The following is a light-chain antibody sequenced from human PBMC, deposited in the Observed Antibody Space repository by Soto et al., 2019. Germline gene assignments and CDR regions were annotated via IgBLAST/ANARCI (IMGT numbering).Light chain of an antibody. CDR1: SSDVGSYSL. V-gene: IGLV2-23*01. CDR2: EDI. CDR3: YTYAGGSTYL. J-gene: IGLJ1*01. Sequence: QSVLTQPASVYESPGQSITIYYTGTSSDVGSYSLLSWYQHHPGKAPKLIIYEDIKGPSGVSNRFSGSKSGNTASLRISGLQAEDEADYYCYTYAGGSTYLFGTGTKVTVL.